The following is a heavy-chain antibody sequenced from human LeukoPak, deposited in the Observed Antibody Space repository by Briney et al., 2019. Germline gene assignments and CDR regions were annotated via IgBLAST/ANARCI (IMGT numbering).Heavy chain of an antibody. Sequence: PSETLSLTCTVSGGSISSYSMNWVRQAPGKGLEWVSYISSSSSTIYYADSVKGRFTISRDNAKNSLYLQMNSLRAEDTAVYYCARDWPVDYWGQGTLVTVSS. CDR2: ISSSSSTI. V-gene: IGHV3-48*01. CDR1: GGSISSYS. CDR3: ARDWPVDY. D-gene: IGHD4-17*01. J-gene: IGHJ4*02.